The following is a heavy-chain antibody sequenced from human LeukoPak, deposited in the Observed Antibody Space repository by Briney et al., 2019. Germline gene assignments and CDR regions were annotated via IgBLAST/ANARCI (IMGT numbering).Heavy chain of an antibody. CDR2: ISYDGSNK. D-gene: IGHD2-15*01. Sequence: GGSLRLSCAASGFTLSSYAMHWVRQAPGKGLEWVAVISYDGSNKYYADSVKGRFTISRDNSKNTLYLQMNSLRAEDTAVYYCARNLAPLRGGSCYYHWGQGTLVTVSS. CDR1: GFTLSSYA. J-gene: IGHJ5*02. V-gene: IGHV3-30-3*01. CDR3: ARNLAPLRGGSCYYH.